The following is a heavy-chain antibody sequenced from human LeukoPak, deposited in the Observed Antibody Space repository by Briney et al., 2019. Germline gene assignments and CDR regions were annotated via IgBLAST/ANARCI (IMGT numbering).Heavy chain of an antibody. D-gene: IGHD4-17*01. V-gene: IGHV1-2*02. Sequence: ASVKVSCKASGYTFTGYYIDWVRQAPGQGLEWMGWTNSDSGGTNYAQKFQGRVTMTRDTSTSTAYMELSSLRSDDTAFYYCARDTITVTTPYFDYWGQGTLVTVAS. CDR2: TNSDSGGT. CDR3: ARDTITVTTPYFDY. CDR1: GYTFTGYY. J-gene: IGHJ4*02.